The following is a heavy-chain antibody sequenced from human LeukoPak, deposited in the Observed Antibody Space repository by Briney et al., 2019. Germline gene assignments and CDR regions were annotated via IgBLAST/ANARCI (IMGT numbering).Heavy chain of an antibody. J-gene: IGHJ3*01. CDR2: IYYSGST. CDR1: GGSISSSTYY. CDR3: ARTYGDYDDAFDV. V-gene: IGHV4-39*01. Sequence: PSETLSLTCTVSGGSISSSTYYWGWIRQPPGKGLEWIGSIYYSGSTYNNPSLKSRVTIFVDTSKNQFSLKLSSVTATDTPVYYCARTYGDYDDAFDVWGQGTMVTVSS. D-gene: IGHD4-17*01.